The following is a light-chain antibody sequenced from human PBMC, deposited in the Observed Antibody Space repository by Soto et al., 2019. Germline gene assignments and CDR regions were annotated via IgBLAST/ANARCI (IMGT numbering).Light chain of an antibody. CDR3: QHAYVAPYS. V-gene: IGKV1-39*01. CDR2: SGS. Sequence: DIQMTQSPSSVSASLGDTVTITCRASQDINVYLNWYQQKPGEVPKLLIYSGSTLHSGVPSRFTGCGSETDFTLTIRSLQPEDFATYYCQHAYVAPYSFGQGTKVDI. J-gene: IGKJ2*03. CDR1: QDINVY.